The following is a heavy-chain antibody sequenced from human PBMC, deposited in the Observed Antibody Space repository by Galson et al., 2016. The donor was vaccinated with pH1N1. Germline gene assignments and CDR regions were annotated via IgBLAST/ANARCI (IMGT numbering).Heavy chain of an antibody. D-gene: IGHD6-13*01. V-gene: IGHV4-31*03. CDR2: IYYTGIT. Sequence: TLSLTCTVSGDSISSDGYYWSWIRQHPGKGLEWIGYIYYTGITYYNPSLKSRGTISVDTSKNQFSLKLSSVTAADTAVYYCARGLGIAVVVRSNRGHDYWGQGTLVTVSS. J-gene: IGHJ4*02. CDR1: GDSISSDGYY. CDR3: ARGLGIAVVVRSNRGHDY.